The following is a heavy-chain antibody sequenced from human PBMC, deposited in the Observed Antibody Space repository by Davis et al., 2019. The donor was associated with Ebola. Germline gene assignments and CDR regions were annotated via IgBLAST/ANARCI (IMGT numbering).Heavy chain of an antibody. CDR2: VRTGYTANI. Sequence: GESLKISCAASGFTFSSYDMNWVRQAPGKGLEWVSFVRTGYTANIYYADSVKGRFTASRDNAKNPLYLQINGLRDEDTAVYYCARDRSGGAFDIWGQGTMVTVSS. J-gene: IGHJ3*02. CDR1: GFTFSSYD. CDR3: ARDRSGGAFDI. D-gene: IGHD1-26*01. V-gene: IGHV3-48*02.